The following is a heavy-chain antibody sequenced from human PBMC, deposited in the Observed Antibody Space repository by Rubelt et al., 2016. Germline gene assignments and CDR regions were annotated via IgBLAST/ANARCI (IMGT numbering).Heavy chain of an antibody. V-gene: IGHV3-7*03. D-gene: IGHD1-26*01. CDR2: IKQDGSEK. CDR1: GFTFSSYW. Sequence: ESGGGLVQPGGSLRLSCAASGFTFSSYWMSWVRQAPGKGLEWVANIKQDGSEKYYVDSVKGRFTISRDNSKNTLYLQMNSLRAEDTAVYYCAKGPFPLSGSYGYWGQGTLVTVSS. CDR3: AKGPFPLSGSYGY. J-gene: IGHJ4*02.